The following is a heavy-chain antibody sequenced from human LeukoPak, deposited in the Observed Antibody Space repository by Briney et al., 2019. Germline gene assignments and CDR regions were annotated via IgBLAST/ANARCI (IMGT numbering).Heavy chain of an antibody. CDR3: AGNSGSYYDPGIYYYYMDV. J-gene: IGHJ6*03. Sequence: SVKVSCKASGGTFSSYAISWGRQAPGQGLEWMGGIIPIFGTANYAQKFQGRVTITADESTSTAYMELSSLRSEDTAVYYCAGNSGSYYDPGIYYYYMDVWGKGTTVTVSS. CDR2: IIPIFGTA. V-gene: IGHV1-69*01. D-gene: IGHD1-26*01. CDR1: GGTFSSYA.